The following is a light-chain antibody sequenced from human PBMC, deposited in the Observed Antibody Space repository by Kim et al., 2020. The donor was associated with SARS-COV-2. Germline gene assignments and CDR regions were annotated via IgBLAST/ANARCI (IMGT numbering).Light chain of an antibody. J-gene: IGKJ4*01. CDR3: QQYYSSIT. V-gene: IGKV4-1*01. CDR1: RTILNRSNSPDYLKNF. Sequence: NCKSSRTILNRSNSPDYLKNFLAWYQQKPGQPPKLLIYWAFTRASGVPDRFSGSGSETDFTLTISSLQAEDVAVYYCQQYYSSITFGGGTKVDIK. CDR2: WAF.